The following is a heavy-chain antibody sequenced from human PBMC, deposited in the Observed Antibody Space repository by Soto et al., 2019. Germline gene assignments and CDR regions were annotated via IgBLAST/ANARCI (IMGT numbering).Heavy chain of an antibody. Sequence: GGSLRLSCAASGFTFSSYGMHWVRQAPGKGLEWVAVISYDGSNKYYADSVKGRFTISRDNSKNTLYLQMNSLRAEDTAVYYCAKQGSGSLRYYYYYMDVWGKGTTVTVSS. CDR1: GFTFSSYG. CDR2: ISYDGSNK. V-gene: IGHV3-30*18. J-gene: IGHJ6*03. CDR3: AKQGSGSLRYYYYYMDV. D-gene: IGHD3-10*01.